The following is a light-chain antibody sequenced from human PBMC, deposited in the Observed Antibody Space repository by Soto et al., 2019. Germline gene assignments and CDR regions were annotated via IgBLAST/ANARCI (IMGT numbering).Light chain of an antibody. V-gene: IGKV1-5*03. CDR2: KAS. CDR3: QQYNSYPWT. Sequence: DIQMTHSPATLSASIGDKVTITCRASQSISSWLAWYQQKPGKAPKLLIYKASTLESGVPSNFSGSGSGTEFTLSISSLQPEDFATYYCQQYNSYPWTFGQGDQGG. CDR1: QSISSW. J-gene: IGKJ1*01.